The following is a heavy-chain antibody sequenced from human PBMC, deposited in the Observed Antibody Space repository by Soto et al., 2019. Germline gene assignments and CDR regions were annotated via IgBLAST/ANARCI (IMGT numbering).Heavy chain of an antibody. J-gene: IGHJ4*02. CDR2: ISPNNGNT. D-gene: IGHD2-2*01. CDR3: ARDRSSENYLKWIEY. CDR1: GYTFTAYG. Sequence: QVHLVQSGGEVKKPGASVKVSCKASGYTFTAYGISWVRQAPGQGLEWIGWISPNNGNTKSAQKFQGRVTMTTDTFTDTAYLELRSLRADDTAVYYCARDRSSENYLKWIEYWGQGALVTVSS. V-gene: IGHV1-18*01.